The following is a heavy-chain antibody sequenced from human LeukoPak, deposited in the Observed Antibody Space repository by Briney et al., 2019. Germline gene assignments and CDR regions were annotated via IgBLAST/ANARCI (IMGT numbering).Heavy chain of an antibody. CDR2: IGIRGDT. V-gene: IGHV3-13*01. CDR3: ARGGIQVSGIDEFDY. CDR1: GFTFIDYD. Sequence: GGSLRLSCAASGFTFIDYDIHWVRQVIGKGLEWVSAIGIRGDTHYSGSVKGRFTISRENAESSLYLRMNSLRAEDTAVYYRARGGIQVSGIDEFDYWGQGTLVTVSS. D-gene: IGHD6-19*01. J-gene: IGHJ4*02.